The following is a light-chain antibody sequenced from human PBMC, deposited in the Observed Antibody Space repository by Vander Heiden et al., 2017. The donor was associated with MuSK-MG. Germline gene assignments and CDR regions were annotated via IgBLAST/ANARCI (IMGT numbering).Light chain of an antibody. CDR2: GAS. CDR3: QQHGRSPLNT. Sequence: IVLTQSPATLSLSPGERATLSCRASQSVSSSYLAWYQQKPGQAPRLLIYGASSRASGIPDRFSGSGYGTDFTLTISRLEPEDFAVYYCQQHGRSPLNTFGQGTKLEIK. V-gene: IGKV3-20*01. J-gene: IGKJ2*01. CDR1: QSVSSSY.